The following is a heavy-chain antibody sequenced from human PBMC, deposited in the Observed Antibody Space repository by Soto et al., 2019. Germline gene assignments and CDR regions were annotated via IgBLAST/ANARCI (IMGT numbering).Heavy chain of an antibody. J-gene: IGHJ3*02. CDR3: AKVDNGGIPSRGSFDI. CDR1: GFTLSIYT. D-gene: IGHD4-17*01. Sequence: EVQLLESGGGLVQPGGSLRLSCAASGFTLSIYTHSWVRQAPGKGPEWVSSISGNSGATAYADSVKGRCTISRDNSKNTLYLQMNSLRADDTAVYYCAKVDNGGIPSRGSFDIWGQGTMVTVSS. CDR2: ISGNSGAT. V-gene: IGHV3-23*01.